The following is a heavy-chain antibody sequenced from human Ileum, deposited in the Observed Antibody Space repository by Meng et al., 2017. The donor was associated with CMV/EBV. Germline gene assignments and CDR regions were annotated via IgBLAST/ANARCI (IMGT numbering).Heavy chain of an antibody. V-gene: IGHV3-53*01. D-gene: IGHD4-11*01. CDR1: GFSVSTNY. CDR3: ARACRQVSNCYLDS. Sequence: GGSLRLSCAASGFSVSTNYMSWVRQAPGKGLEWVSFIRGDDSTSYTDSVQGRFTISRDNSKNTVYLQMNSLRAEDTAVYYCARACRQVSNCYLDSWGQGSLVTVSS. J-gene: IGHJ4*02. CDR2: IRGDDST.